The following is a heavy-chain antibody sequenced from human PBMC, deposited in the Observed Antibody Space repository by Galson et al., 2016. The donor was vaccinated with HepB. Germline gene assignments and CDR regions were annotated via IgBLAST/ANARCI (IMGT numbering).Heavy chain of an antibody. Sequence: TLSLTCTVSGASVTDAGYYWTWVRQRPGKGLEWIGYIYSSGNAYYDPSLKTRVTISLDTSENQFSLRLNSVTAADTAIYYCARENRYGASPMYAFDIWGQGTTVTVSS. J-gene: IGHJ3*02. D-gene: IGHD4/OR15-4a*01. V-gene: IGHV4-31*03. CDR2: IYSSGNA. CDR3: ARENRYGASPMYAFDI. CDR1: GASVTDAGYY.